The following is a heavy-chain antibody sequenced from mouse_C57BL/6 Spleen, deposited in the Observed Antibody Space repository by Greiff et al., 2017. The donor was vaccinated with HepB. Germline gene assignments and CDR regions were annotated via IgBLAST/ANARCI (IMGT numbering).Heavy chain of an antibody. D-gene: IGHD2-3*01. V-gene: IGHV1-18*01. CDR2: INPNNGGT. Sequence: EVQLQQSGPELVKPGASVKIPCKASGYTFTDYNMDWVKQSHGKSLEWIGDINPNNGGTIYNQKFKGKATLTVDKSSSTAYMELRSLTSEDTAVYYCARDGGDGYRFAYWGQGTLVTVSA. CDR3: ARDGGDGYRFAY. J-gene: IGHJ3*01. CDR1: GYTFTDYN.